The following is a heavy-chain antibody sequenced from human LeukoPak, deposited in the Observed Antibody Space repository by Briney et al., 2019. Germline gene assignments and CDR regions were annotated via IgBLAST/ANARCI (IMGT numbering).Heavy chain of an antibody. D-gene: IGHD2-8*01. CDR2: ITDSGGNT. Sequence: GGSLRLSCAASGFTFSTYAMSWVRQAPGKGLEWVSAITDSGGNTYYAAPVKGRFTISRDNSKNTLYLQMNSLRAEDTAVYYCARAGHCTNGICYTADFDYWGQGTLVTVSS. CDR3: ARAGHCTNGICYTADFDY. V-gene: IGHV3-23*01. J-gene: IGHJ4*02. CDR1: GFTFSTYA.